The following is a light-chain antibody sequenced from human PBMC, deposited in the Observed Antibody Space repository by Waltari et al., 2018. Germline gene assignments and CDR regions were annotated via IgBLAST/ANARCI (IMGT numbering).Light chain of an antibody. CDR2: EVS. V-gene: IGLV2-8*01. CDR1: SSDVGGSDY. J-gene: IGLJ7*01. CDR3: SSYAGSNNAV. Sequence: QSALTQPPSASGSPGQSITISCTGTSSDVGGSDYVSWYQQHPGKAPKLMIYEVSKRPSGVPDRFSGSKSGNTASLTVSGLQAEDEADYYCSSYAGSNNAVFGGGTHLTVL.